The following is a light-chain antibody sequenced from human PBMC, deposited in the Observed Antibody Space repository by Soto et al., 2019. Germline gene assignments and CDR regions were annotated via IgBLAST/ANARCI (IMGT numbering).Light chain of an antibody. CDR1: QSISSW. CDR2: KAS. Sequence: DIQMTQSPSTLSASVGDRVTITCRASQSISSWLAWYQQKPGKAPKLLIYKASSLESGVPSRFSRSGPGTEFTLTISSLQPDDFATYYCQQYNSYPLTFGGGTKVEIK. J-gene: IGKJ4*01. V-gene: IGKV1-5*03. CDR3: QQYNSYPLT.